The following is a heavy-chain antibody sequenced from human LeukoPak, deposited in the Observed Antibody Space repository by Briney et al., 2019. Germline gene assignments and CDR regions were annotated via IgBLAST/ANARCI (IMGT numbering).Heavy chain of an antibody. V-gene: IGHV3-21*01. D-gene: IGHD5-18*01. CDR3: ARDPGDTAMVSDDY. CDR1: GFTFSSYS. Sequence: PGGSLRLSCAASGFTFSSYSMNWVRQAPGKGLEWVSSISSSSSYIYYADSVKGRFTISRDNAKNSLYLQMNSLRAEDTAVYYCARDPGDTAMVSDDYWGQGTLVTVSS. J-gene: IGHJ4*02. CDR2: ISSSSSYI.